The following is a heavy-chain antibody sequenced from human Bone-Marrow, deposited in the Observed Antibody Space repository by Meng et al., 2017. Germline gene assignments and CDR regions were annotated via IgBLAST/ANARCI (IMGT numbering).Heavy chain of an antibody. CDR2: IIPIFGTA. CDR3: ARDMPRVTAMVTHAFDI. V-gene: IGHV1-69*05. CDR1: GYNFIDKY. J-gene: IGHJ3*02. D-gene: IGHD5-18*01. Sequence: SVKVSCKPSGYNFIDKYIHWVRQAPGQGLEWMGGIIPIFGTANYAQKFQGRVTITTDESTSTAYMELSSLRSEDTAVYYCARDMPRVTAMVTHAFDIWGQGTMVTVSS.